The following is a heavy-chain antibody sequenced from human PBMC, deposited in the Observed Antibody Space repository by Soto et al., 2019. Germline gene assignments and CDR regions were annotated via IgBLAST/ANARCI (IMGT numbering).Heavy chain of an antibody. CDR2: ISSSSSYI. D-gene: IGHD2-2*01. J-gene: IGHJ4*02. V-gene: IGHV3-21*01. CDR3: ARVRDIVVVPAAKDSGGGGPLGPWKIDY. Sequence: PGGSLRLSCAASGFTFSIYSMNWVRQAPGKGLEWVSSISSSSSYIYYADSVKGRFTISRDNAKNSLYLQMNSLRAEDTAVEYCARVRDIVVVPAAKDSGGGGPLGPWKIDYWGQGTLVTVSS. CDR1: GFTFSIYS.